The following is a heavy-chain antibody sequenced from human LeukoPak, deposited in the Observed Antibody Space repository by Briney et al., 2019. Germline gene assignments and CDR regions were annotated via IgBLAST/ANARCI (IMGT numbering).Heavy chain of an antibody. CDR2: IIGSGGST. J-gene: IGHJ4*02. Sequence: GGSLRLSCAASGFTFSSYAMSGVRRAPGKGLEWVSAIIGSGGSTYYADSLKGRFTISRDNSKNALYVQMNSLRGEDTAVYYCAKEGYGFDYWGQGTLVTVSS. D-gene: IGHD5-18*01. V-gene: IGHV3-23*01. CDR1: GFTFSSYA. CDR3: AKEGYGFDY.